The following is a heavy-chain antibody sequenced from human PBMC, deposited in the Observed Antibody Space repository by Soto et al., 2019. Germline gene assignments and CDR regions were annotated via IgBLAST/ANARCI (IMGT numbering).Heavy chain of an antibody. V-gene: IGHV5-51*03. CDR3: ARTDLRGRYGMDV. J-gene: IGHJ6*02. Sequence: EVQLVQSGAEVKKPGESLKISCKASGYSFTNYWIAWVRQTPVKGLEWMGIIYPGDSDTRYSPSFQGQVTISADKSISTAYLQWSSLKASDTAMYYCARTDLRGRYGMDVWGQGTTVTVSS. CDR2: IYPGDSDT. D-gene: IGHD4-17*01. CDR1: GYSFTNYW.